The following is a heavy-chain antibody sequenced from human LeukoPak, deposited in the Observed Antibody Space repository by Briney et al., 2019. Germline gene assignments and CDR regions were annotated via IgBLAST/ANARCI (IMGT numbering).Heavy chain of an antibody. CDR3: AKVNKYSSSWFDY. CDR1: GFTFSSYG. D-gene: IGHD6-13*01. V-gene: IGHV3-23*01. CDR2: ISGSGGST. J-gene: IGHJ4*02. Sequence: GGTLRLSCAASGFTFSSYGMSWVRQAPGKGLEWVSAISGSGGSTYYADSVKGRFTISRDNSKNTLYLQMNSLRAEDTAVYYCAKVNKYSSSWFDYWGQGTPVTVSS.